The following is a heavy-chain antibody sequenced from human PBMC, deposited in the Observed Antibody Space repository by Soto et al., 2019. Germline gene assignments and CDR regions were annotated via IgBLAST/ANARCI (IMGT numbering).Heavy chain of an antibody. V-gene: IGHV1-18*01. CDR3: ARGMHCSGGSCYSGRYYYGMDV. J-gene: IGHJ6*02. D-gene: IGHD2-15*01. CDR1: GYTFTNYG. Sequence: ALVKVSCKASGYTFTNYGITWVRQAPGQGVEWMGWIGAYNGNTHYTERLQGRVTMTRDTSISTAYMELSRLRSDDTAVYYCARGMHCSGGSCYSGRYYYGMDVWGQGTTVTVSS. CDR2: IGAYNGNT.